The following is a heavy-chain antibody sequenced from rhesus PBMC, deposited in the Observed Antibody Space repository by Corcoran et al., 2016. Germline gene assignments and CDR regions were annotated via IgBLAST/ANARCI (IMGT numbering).Heavy chain of an antibody. D-gene: IGHD6-25*01. CDR2: ISYRGSP. Sequence: QVQLQESGPGLVKPSETLSLTCAVSGYSISSGYGWSWIRQPPGKGLEWIGYISYRGSPPYTPSLTSRVTSSTDTSKTQFSLKLTSVTAADTAVYYCARLKRYSGSSYFDYWGQGVLVTVSS. CDR1: GYSISSGYG. V-gene: IGHV4-127*01. CDR3: ARLKRYSGSSYFDY. J-gene: IGHJ4*01.